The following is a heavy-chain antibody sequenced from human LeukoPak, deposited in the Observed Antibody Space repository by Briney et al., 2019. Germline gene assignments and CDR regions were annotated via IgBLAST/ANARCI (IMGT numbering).Heavy chain of an antibody. V-gene: IGHV1-46*01. D-gene: IGHD4-17*01. CDR3: ARDAIYGDYPY. Sequence: ASVQVSCKASGYTFTSCYMHWVRQAPGQGVEWMGIINPSGGSTSYAQKFQGRVTMTRDTSTSTVYMELSSLRSEDTAVYYCARDAIYGDYPYWGQGTLVTVSS. CDR1: GYTFTSCY. J-gene: IGHJ4*02. CDR2: INPSGGST.